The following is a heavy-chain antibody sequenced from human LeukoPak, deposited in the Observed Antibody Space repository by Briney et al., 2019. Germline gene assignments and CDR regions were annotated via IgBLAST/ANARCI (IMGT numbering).Heavy chain of an antibody. V-gene: IGHV1-46*01. CDR1: GYTFTSYY. D-gene: IGHD3-9*01. CDR2: INPSGGST. CDR3: ARAELRYFDWFPFDY. J-gene: IGHJ4*02. Sequence: ASVKVSCKASGYTFTSYYMHWVRQAPGQGLEWMGIINPSGGSTSYAQKFQGRVTMTRDTSTSTVYMELSSLRSEDTAVYYCARAELRYFDWFPFDYWGRGTLVTVSS.